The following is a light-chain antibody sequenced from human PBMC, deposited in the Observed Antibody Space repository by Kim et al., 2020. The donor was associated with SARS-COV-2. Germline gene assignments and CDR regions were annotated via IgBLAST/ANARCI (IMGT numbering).Light chain of an antibody. CDR3: HSYASSSHRV. J-gene: IGLJ3*02. CDR2: VDK. Sequence: KQVTTYCTSGTGSIASSYGQCYQHRQGSSATTVIYVDKHSPSGVPDRFSGSSDSSSNTASLTISGLKTEDEADYYCHSYASSSHRVFGGGTQLTVL. V-gene: IGLV6-57*01. CDR1: TGSIASSY.